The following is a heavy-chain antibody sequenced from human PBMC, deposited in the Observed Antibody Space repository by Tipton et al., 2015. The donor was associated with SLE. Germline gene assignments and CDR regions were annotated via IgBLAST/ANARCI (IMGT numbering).Heavy chain of an antibody. V-gene: IGHV1-69*01. CDR3: ASERCNYYGSGSYCY. CDR2: IIPIFGTA. D-gene: IGHD3-10*01. CDR1: GGTFSSYA. J-gene: IGHJ4*02. Sequence: QVQLVQSGAEVKKPGSSVKVSCKASGGTFSSYAISWVRQAPGQGLEWMGGIIPIFGTANYAQKFQGRVTITADESTSTAYMELSSLRSEDTAAHYCASERCNYYGSGSYCYWGQGTLVTVSS.